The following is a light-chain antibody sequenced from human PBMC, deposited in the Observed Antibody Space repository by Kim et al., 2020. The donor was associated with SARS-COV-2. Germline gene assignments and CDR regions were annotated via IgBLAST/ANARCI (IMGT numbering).Light chain of an antibody. V-gene: IGKV1-5*01. CDR3: QQYNSYSWT. CDR2: DAS. Sequence: DIQMTQSPSTLSASVGDRVTITCRASQSISSWLAWYQQKPGKAPKFLIYDASTLESGVPSRFSGSGSGTEFTLTISSLQPDDFATYCCQQYNSYSWTFGQGTKVDIK. J-gene: IGKJ1*01. CDR1: QSISSW.